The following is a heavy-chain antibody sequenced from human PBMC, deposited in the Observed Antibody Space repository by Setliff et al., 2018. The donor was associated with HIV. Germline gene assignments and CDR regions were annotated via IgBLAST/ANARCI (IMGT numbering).Heavy chain of an antibody. D-gene: IGHD2-2*01. CDR3: ARGARYCSSTSCEYYFDS. CDR2: IIPILGIA. V-gene: IGHV1-69*10. CDR1: GHTFTGYC. Sequence: ASVKVSCKASGHTFTGYCMHWVRQAPGQGLDWMGGIIPILGIAIYTQKFQGRVTITADKSTSTAYMDLSSLRSEDTAVYYCARGARYCSSTSCEYYFDSWGQGALVTVSS. J-gene: IGHJ4*02.